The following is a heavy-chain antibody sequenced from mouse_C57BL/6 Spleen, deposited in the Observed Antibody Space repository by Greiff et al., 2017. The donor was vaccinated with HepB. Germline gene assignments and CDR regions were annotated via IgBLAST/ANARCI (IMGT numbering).Heavy chain of an antibody. CDR1: GYTFTDYY. D-gene: IGHD3-2*02. CDR3: ARSSSGLYYFDY. CDR2: INPNNGGT. J-gene: IGHJ2*01. Sequence: EVQLQQSGPELVKPGASVKISCKASGYTFTDYYMNWVKQSHGKSLEWIGDINPNNGGTSYNQKFKGKATLTVDKSSSTAYMELRSLTSEDSAVYYCARSSSGLYYFDYWGQGTTLTVSS. V-gene: IGHV1-26*01.